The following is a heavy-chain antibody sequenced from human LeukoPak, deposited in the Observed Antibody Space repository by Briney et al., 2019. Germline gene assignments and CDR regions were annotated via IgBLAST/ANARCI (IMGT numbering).Heavy chain of an antibody. CDR2: ISSSGQST. D-gene: IGHD4/OR15-4a*01. J-gene: IGHJ2*01. Sequence: GGSLRLSCAASGFTFSSYTMAWVRQAPGKGLEWVSGISSSGQSTYHADSVKGRFTISRDNSKNTLYLQMSSLRAEDTAAYYCAQEVYGAYGVWGRGTQVTVSS. CDR1: GFTFSSYT. CDR3: AQEVYGAYGV. V-gene: IGHV3-23*01.